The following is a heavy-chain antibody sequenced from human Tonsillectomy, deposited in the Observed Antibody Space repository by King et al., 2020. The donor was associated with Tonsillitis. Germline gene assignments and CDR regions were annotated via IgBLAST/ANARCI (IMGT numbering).Heavy chain of an antibody. CDR3: ARDYYDSSGYWFDY. D-gene: IGHD3-22*01. CDR2: LIPLFGTA. Sequence: QLVQSGAEVKKPGSSVKVSCKASGGTFSSYAISWVHQAPGQGLEWMGGLIPLFGTANYAQKFQGRITIIADESTRTAYMELSSLRSEDTAVYYCARDYYDSSGYWFDYWGQGILVTVSS. CDR1: GGTFSSYA. V-gene: IGHV1-69*01. J-gene: IGHJ4*02.